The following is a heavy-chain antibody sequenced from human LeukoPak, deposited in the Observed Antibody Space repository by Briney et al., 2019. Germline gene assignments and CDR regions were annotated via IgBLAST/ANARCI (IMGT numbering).Heavy chain of an antibody. J-gene: IGHJ3*02. CDR3: ARRVVVVAAYAFDI. V-gene: IGHV5-51*01. Sequence: GESLQISCKGSGYIFTSYWIGWVRQLPGKGLEWMGIIYPGDSDIRYSPSCQGQVTISAYKSICTAYLQWSSLKASDTAMYYCARRVVVVAAYAFDIWGQGTMVTVSS. CDR1: GYIFTSYW. CDR2: IYPGDSDI. D-gene: IGHD2-15*01.